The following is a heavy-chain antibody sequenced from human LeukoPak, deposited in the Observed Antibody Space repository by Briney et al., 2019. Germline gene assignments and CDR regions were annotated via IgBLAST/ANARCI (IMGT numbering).Heavy chain of an antibody. CDR2: ISAYNGNT. CDR3: ARVPTVTTDWRLDI. V-gene: IGHV1-18*01. Sequence: GASVKVSCKASGYTFTSYGISWVRQAPGQGLEWMGWISAYNGNTNYAQKLQGRVTMTTDTSTSTAYMELRSLRSDDTAVYYCARVPTVTTDWRLDIWGQGTMVTVSS. CDR1: GYTFTSYG. D-gene: IGHD4-17*01. J-gene: IGHJ3*02.